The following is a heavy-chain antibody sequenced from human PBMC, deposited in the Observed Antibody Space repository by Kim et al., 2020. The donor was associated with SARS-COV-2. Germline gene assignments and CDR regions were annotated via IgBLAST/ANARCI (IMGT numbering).Heavy chain of an antibody. Sequence: ASVKVSCKASGYTFTSYAMHWVRQAPGQRLEWMGWINAGNGNTKYSQKFQGRVTITRDTSASTAYMELSSLRSEDTAVYYCARREQWELYAFDIWGQGTMVTVSS. J-gene: IGHJ3*02. V-gene: IGHV1-3*01. D-gene: IGHD1-26*01. CDR2: INAGNGNT. CDR3: ARREQWELYAFDI. CDR1: GYTFTSYA.